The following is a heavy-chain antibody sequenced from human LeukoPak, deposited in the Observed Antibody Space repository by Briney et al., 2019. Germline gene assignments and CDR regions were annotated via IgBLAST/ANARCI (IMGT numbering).Heavy chain of an antibody. CDR1: GFSFSTRG. CDR3: ARLYSSGWYADH. Sequence: GGPLRLSCAASGFSFSTRGMHWVRQAPGKGLEWVAAIGYDGSNKYYADSVKDRFTISRDNSKNTLDLQMNSLRAEDTAVYYCARLYSSGWYADHWGQGTLVT. D-gene: IGHD6-19*01. J-gene: IGHJ4*02. CDR2: IGYDGSNK. V-gene: IGHV3-33*01.